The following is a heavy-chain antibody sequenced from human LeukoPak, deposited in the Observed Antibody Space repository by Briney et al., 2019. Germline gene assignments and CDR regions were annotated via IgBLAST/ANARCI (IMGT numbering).Heavy chain of an antibody. D-gene: IGHD3-10*01. Sequence: SVKVSCKASGGTFSSYAISWVRQAPGQGLEWMGRIIPILGIANYAQKFQGRVTITADKSTSTAYMELSSLRSEDTAVYYCAREDYYGSGSPDAFDIWGQGTLVTVSS. CDR1: GGTFSSYA. J-gene: IGHJ3*02. CDR2: IIPILGIA. CDR3: AREDYYGSGSPDAFDI. V-gene: IGHV1-69*04.